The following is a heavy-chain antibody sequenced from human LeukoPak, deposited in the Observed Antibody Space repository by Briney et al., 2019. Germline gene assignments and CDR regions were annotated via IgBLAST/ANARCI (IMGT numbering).Heavy chain of an antibody. Sequence: SETLSLTCAVYGGSFSGYYWSWIRQPPGKGLEWIGEINHSGSTNYNPSLTSRYTISVDTSKNQFSLKLSSVPAADTAVYYCAERRFLEWLFSSPFDYWGQGTLVTVSS. V-gene: IGHV4-34*01. D-gene: IGHD3-3*01. CDR2: INHSGST. CDR3: AERRFLEWLFSSPFDY. CDR1: GGSFSGYY. J-gene: IGHJ4*02.